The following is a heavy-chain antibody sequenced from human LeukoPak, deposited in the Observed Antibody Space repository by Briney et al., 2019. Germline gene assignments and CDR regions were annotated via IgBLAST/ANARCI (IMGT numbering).Heavy chain of an antibody. D-gene: IGHD2-8*01. CDR3: ARDVLIYAIFAFDI. J-gene: IGHJ3*02. V-gene: IGHV6-1*01. CDR2: TYYRSKLYN. CDR1: GDSVSSNSAA. Sequence: SQTLSLTCAISGDSVSSNSAAWNWIRQSPSRGLEWLGRTYYRSKLYNDYAVSVKSRITINSDTSKNQFSLQVKSVTPEDTAVYYCARDVLIYAIFAFDIWGQGTVVTVSS.